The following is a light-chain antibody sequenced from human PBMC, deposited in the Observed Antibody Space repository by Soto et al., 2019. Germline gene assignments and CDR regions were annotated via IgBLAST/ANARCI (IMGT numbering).Light chain of an antibody. CDR2: AAS. V-gene: IGKV1-12*01. Sequence: DIQMTQSPSSVSASVGDRVTITCRASQGMSSWLAWYQQKPGKAAKLLIYAASSLQSGVPSRFSGSGSGTDFTLTISRLQPEDFATYYCQQANSSPQTFGQGTKLQIK. CDR1: QGMSSW. J-gene: IGKJ2*01. CDR3: QQANSSPQT.